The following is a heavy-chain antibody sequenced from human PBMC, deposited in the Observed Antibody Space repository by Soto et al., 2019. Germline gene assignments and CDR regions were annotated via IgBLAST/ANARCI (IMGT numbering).Heavy chain of an antibody. Sequence: SETLSLTCTVSGGSIISGGYYFIWIRQQPWKGLEWIGYIYYSGSTYYNPSLKSRVTISVDTSKNQFSLKLSSVTAADTAVYYCARDFGSSWDYYYYGMDVWGQGTTVTVSS. V-gene: IGHV4-31*03. CDR3: ARDFGSSWDYYYYGMDV. J-gene: IGHJ6*02. D-gene: IGHD6-13*01. CDR1: GGSIISGGYY. CDR2: IYYSGST.